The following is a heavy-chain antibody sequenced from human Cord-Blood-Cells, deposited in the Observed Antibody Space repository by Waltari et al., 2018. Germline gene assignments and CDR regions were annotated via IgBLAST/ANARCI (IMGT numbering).Heavy chain of an antibody. Sequence: SGYYWSWIRQPPGKGLEWIGEINHSGSTNYNPSLKSRVTISVDTSKNQFSLKLSSVTAADTAVYYCARGGGRNGADYWGQGTLVTVSS. CDR1: SGYY. CDR3: ARGGGRNGADY. J-gene: IGHJ4*02. D-gene: IGHD3-16*01. CDR2: INHSGST. V-gene: IGHV4-34*01.